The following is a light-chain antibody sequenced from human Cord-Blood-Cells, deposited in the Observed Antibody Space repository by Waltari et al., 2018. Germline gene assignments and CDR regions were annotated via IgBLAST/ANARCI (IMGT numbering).Light chain of an antibody. CDR3: QQYYSTPST. Sequence: DIRMTQSPSSFSASIGDRVTITRRASQIISSYLDWYQQKPGKAPKLLIYAASSLQSGVPSRFSGSGSGTDFTLTISCRQSEDFATYYCQQYYSTPSTFGQGTKVDIK. CDR2: AAS. J-gene: IGKJ1*01. CDR1: QIISSY. V-gene: IGKV1-39*01.